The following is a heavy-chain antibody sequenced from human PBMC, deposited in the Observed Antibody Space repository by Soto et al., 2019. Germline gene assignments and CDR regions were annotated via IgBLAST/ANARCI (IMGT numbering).Heavy chain of an antibody. CDR1: GGSISSSSFH. D-gene: IGHD6-19*01. CDR2: IYYSGST. CDR3: ARDEYTSGWYRFDP. V-gene: IGHV4-39*02. Sequence: PSETLSLTCTVSGGSISSSSFHWGWIRQPPGKGLEWIGSIYYSGSTYYSPSLKSRVTISVDTSKNQFSLQLSSVTAEDTAVYYCARDEYTSGWYRFDPWGQGILVTVSS. J-gene: IGHJ5*01.